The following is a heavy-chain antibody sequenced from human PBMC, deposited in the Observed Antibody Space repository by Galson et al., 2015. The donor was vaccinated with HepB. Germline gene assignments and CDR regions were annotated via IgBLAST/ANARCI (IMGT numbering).Heavy chain of an antibody. CDR3: TTHYDFWSGYQKMDV. CDR2: IKSKTDGGTT. V-gene: IGHV3-15*07. CDR1: GFTFSNAW. J-gene: IGHJ6*04. Sequence: SLRLSCAASGFTFSNAWMNWVRQAPGKGLEWVGRIKSKTDGGTTDYAAPVKGRFTISRDDSKNTLYLQMNSLKTEDTAVYYCTTHYDFWSGYQKMDVWGKGTTVTVSS. D-gene: IGHD3-3*01.